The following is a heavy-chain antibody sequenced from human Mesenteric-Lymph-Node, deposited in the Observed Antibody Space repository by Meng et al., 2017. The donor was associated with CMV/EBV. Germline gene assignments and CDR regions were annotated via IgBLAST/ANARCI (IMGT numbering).Heavy chain of an antibody. D-gene: IGHD1-26*01. V-gene: IGHV3-53*01. Sequence: GESLKISCAASGFSVTSNYMNWVRQAPGKGLEWVSVIFSSGATYYAGSVKGRFTISRDSSKNTLYLQMNSLRAEDTAVYYCARDGIVAHSLGDWGQGTLVTVSS. CDR1: GFSVTSNY. CDR2: IFSSGAT. CDR3: ARDGIVAHSLGD. J-gene: IGHJ4*03.